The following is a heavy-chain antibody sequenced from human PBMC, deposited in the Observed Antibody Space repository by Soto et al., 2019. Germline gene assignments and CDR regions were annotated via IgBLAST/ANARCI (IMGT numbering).Heavy chain of an antibody. CDR1: GYTFTSYG. CDR3: ARVMGSSSSMVWFDP. V-gene: IGHV1-18*04. J-gene: IGHJ5*02. CDR2: ISAYNGNT. D-gene: IGHD6-13*01. Sequence: APVKGSCKASGYTFTSYGISWVRQAPGQGLEWMGWISAYNGNTNYAQKLQGRVTITRDTSASTAYRELRSLRSDDTAVYYCARVMGSSSSMVWFDPWGQGTLVTVSS.